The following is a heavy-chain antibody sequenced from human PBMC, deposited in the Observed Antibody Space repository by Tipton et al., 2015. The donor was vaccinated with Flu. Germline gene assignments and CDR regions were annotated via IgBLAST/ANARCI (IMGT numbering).Heavy chain of an antibody. D-gene: IGHD1-26*01. J-gene: IGHJ3*01. Sequence: TLSLTCTVSGVSISSGSYYWSWIRQPAGKGLEWVGRIYTSGGTDYNATLRSRVSISVDTSKNQFSLRLNSVTAADTAVYYCARRRLGPTRDVFDVRGQGTMVTVSS. CDR1: GVSISSGSYY. CDR3: ARRRLGPTRDVFDV. CDR2: IYTSGGT. V-gene: IGHV4-61*02.